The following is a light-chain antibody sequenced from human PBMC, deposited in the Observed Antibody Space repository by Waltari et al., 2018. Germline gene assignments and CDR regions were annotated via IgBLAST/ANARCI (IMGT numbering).Light chain of an antibody. CDR1: SGHSSNV. Sequence: QLVLTPSPSASASLGASVKLTCTLSSGHSSNVIAWLQQQPEKGPRFLMKVNRDGTHSKGDEIPDRFSGSSSGAERYLTISSLQSEDEADYYCQTGGHGTWVFGGGTKLTVL. CDR2: VNRDGTH. CDR3: QTGGHGTWV. J-gene: IGLJ3*02. V-gene: IGLV4-69*01.